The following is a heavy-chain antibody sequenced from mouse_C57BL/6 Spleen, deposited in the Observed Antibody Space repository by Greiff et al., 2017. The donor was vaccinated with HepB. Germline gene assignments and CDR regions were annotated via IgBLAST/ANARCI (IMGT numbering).Heavy chain of an antibody. J-gene: IGHJ4*01. V-gene: IGHV1-53*01. D-gene: IGHD1-1*01. CDR1: GYTFTSYW. CDR3: ARSGNYYGYAMDY. Sequence: QVQLQQSGTELVKPGASVKLSCKASGYTFTSYWMHWVKQRPGQGLEWIGNINPSNGGTNYNEKFKSKATLTVDKSSSTAYMQLSSLTSEDSAVYYCARSGNYYGYAMDYWGQGTSVTVSS. CDR2: INPSNGGT.